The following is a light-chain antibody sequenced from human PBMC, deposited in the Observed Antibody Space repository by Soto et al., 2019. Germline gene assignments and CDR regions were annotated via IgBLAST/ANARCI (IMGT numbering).Light chain of an antibody. CDR3: QQYGGSAPWT. V-gene: IGKV3-20*01. J-gene: IGKJ1*01. CDR1: QTVNNNY. CDR2: GAY. Sequence: EIVLTQPPGPLSVSPGDRVTLSCRASQTVNNNYLAWYQQKPGQAPRLLIYGAYTPATGNPARFSGSGSGTDFTLTVSRLEPEDFAVYYCQQYGGSAPWTFGPGTKVDMK.